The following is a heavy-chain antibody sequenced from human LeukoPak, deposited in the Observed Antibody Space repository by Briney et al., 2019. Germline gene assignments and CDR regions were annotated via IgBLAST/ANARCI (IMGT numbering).Heavy chain of an antibody. CDR1: GYTFTDYY. CDR3: AREEVSFDM. Sequence: GASVKVSCKASGYTFTDYYMDWVRQAPGQGLEWMGWINPNSGGTKYAQKFQGRVTMTRDTSISTAYMELSRLRSNDTAVYYCAREEVSFDMWGQGTMVTVSS. D-gene: IGHD1-14*01. J-gene: IGHJ3*02. V-gene: IGHV1-2*02. CDR2: INPNSGGT.